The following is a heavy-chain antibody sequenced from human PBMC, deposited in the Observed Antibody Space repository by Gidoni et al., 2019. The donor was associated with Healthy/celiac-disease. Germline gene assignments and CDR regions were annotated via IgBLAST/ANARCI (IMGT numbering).Heavy chain of an antibody. CDR3: ARGMWYSSSSGYFQH. Sequence: QVQLQQCGAGLLQLSETLSLPCSAYRGSFRGYYWSCIRQPPGKGLEGSGEINHSGSTNYNPSLKSRVTISVDTSKNQFSLKLSSVTAADTAVYYCARGMWYSSSSGYFQHWGQGTLVTVSA. D-gene: IGHD6-6*01. V-gene: IGHV4-34*01. CDR2: INHSGST. J-gene: IGHJ1*01. CDR1: RGSFRGYY.